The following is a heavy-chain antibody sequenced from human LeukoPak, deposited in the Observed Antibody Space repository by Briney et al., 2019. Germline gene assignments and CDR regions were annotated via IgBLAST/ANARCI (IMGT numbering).Heavy chain of an antibody. D-gene: IGHD1-1*01. CDR3: ARQYGTTGKFDY. CDR2: IYHSGNS. J-gene: IGHJ4*02. CDR1: GYSISSGYY. Sequence: PSETLSLTCAVSGYSISSGYYWGWIRQPPGKGLEWIGSIYHSGNSYYNPSLKSRVTISLDTSKNQFSLKLSSVTAADTAVYYCARQYGTTGKFDYWGQGTLVTASS. V-gene: IGHV4-38-2*01.